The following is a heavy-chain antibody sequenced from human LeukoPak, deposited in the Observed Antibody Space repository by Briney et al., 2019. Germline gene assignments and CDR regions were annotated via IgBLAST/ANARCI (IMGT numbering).Heavy chain of an antibody. D-gene: IGHD2-2*01. Sequence: GGSLRLSCAASGFTFSNYAMRWVRQPPGKGLEWVSGISDSGDNTYYADSVRGRFTISRDNSKNTLYLQMNSLRGDDTAVYYCANEVVPAASYWYFDLWGRGTLVTVSS. J-gene: IGHJ2*01. CDR2: ISDSGDNT. CDR3: ANEVVPAASYWYFDL. CDR1: GFTFSNYA. V-gene: IGHV3-23*01.